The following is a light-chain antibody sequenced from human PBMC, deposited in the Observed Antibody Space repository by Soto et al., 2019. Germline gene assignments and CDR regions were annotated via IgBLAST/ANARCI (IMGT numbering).Light chain of an antibody. CDR1: QSVSSTH. J-gene: IGKJ1*01. CDR3: QHCGSSLWT. Sequence: EIVLTQSPGTLSLSPGERATLSCRASQSVSSTHLAWYQQKPGQAPRLLIFGASSRATGIPDRFSGSGSGTDFTLTIGRLETEDFAVYYCQHCGSSLWTFGQGTKVEIK. V-gene: IGKV3-20*01. CDR2: GAS.